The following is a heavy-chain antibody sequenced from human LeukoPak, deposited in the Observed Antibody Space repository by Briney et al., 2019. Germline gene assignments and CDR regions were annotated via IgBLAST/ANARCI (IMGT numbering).Heavy chain of an antibody. J-gene: IGHJ4*02. CDR3: VRSFDY. V-gene: IGHV3-74*01. CDR2: ISSDGCT. Sequence: GGSLRLSCAASGFTFSVYWMHWVRQAPGKGLVWVSRISSDGCTIYADSVKGRFTISRDNAKNTLYLQMNSLRAEDMGIYYCVRSFDYWGQGTLVTVSS. CDR1: GFTFSVYW.